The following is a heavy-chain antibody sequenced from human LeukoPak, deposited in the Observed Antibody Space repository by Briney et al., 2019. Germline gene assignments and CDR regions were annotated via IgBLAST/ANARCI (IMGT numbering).Heavy chain of an antibody. Sequence: PGGSLRLSCAASGFISTTYEMNWVRQAPGRGLEWVSYISSSSNTIYYADSVRGRFTIPRENPKNSLYLQMNGLRADDTAVYYCARGGNIGYNYNAFDIWGQGTMVTVSS. D-gene: IGHD3-22*01. V-gene: IGHV3-48*03. J-gene: IGHJ3*02. CDR2: ISSSSNTI. CDR1: GFISTTYE. CDR3: ARGGNIGYNYNAFDI.